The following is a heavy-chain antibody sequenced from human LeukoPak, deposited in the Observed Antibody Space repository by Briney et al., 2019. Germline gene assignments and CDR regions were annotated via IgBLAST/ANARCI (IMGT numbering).Heavy chain of an antibody. CDR1: RYTFTSYD. J-gene: IGHJ4*02. CDR3: ARLSQTPDYYTLGGYYYLGY. CDR2: MNPNTGRT. V-gene: IGHV1-8*01. Sequence: ASVRVSCKASRYTFTSYDINWVREAAGHGLEWMGWMNPNTGRTGYAQKFQGRITMTRDTSINTAYMELTNLRSEDTAIYYCARLSQTPDYYTLGGYYYLGYWGQGTPVTVSS. D-gene: IGHD3-10*01.